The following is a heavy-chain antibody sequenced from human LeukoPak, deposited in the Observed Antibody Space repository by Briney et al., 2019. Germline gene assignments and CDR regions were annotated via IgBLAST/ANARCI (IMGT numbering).Heavy chain of an antibody. D-gene: IGHD2-2*01. Sequence: GGSLRLSCAASGFTVSSNYMNWVRQAPGKGLEWVSVIYSGGSTYYADSARGRFTISRDNSKNTLYLQMNSLRAEDTAVYYCARDGCSSTSCYVDYWGQGTLVTVSS. CDR2: IYSGGST. J-gene: IGHJ4*02. CDR1: GFTVSSNY. CDR3: ARDGCSSTSCYVDY. V-gene: IGHV3-66*01.